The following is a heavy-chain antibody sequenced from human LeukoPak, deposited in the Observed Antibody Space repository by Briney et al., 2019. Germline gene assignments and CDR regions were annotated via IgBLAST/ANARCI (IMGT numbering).Heavy chain of an antibody. Sequence: ASVKVSCKASGGTFSSYAISWVRQAPGQGLEWMGGSIPIFGTANYAQKFQGRVTITADESTSTAYMELSSLRSEDTAVYYCARGHYDILTGYYSIDYWGQGTLVTVSS. CDR3: ARGHYDILTGYYSIDY. D-gene: IGHD3-9*01. CDR2: SIPIFGTA. CDR1: GGTFSSYA. V-gene: IGHV1-69*13. J-gene: IGHJ4*02.